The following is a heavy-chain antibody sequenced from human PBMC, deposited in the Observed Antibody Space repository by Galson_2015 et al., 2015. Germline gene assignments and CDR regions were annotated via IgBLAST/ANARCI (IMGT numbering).Heavy chain of an antibody. CDR1: GFSFSDHN. CDR3: ARDRYSSGWYFGP. Sequence: SLRLSCAASGFSFSDHNMSWIRQAPGKGLEWVSHISGSGTTIYYADSVKGRFTISRDNAKNSLYLQMNSLRAEDTAVYYCARDRYSSGWYFGPWGQGTLVTVSS. D-gene: IGHD6-19*01. CDR2: ISGSGTTI. J-gene: IGHJ5*02. V-gene: IGHV3-11*01.